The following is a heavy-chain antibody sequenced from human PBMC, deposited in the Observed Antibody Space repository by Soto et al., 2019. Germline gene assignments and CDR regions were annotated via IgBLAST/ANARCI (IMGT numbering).Heavy chain of an antibody. Sequence: VASVKVSCKASGYTFTGYYMHWVRQAPGQGLEWMGWINPNSGGTNYAQKFQGRVTMTRGTSMSTAYMELSRLRSDDTAVYYCARVNVVVVAATREYYFDYWGQGTLVTVSS. CDR3: ARVNVVVVAATREYYFDY. CDR2: INPNSGGT. D-gene: IGHD2-15*01. CDR1: GYTFTGYY. J-gene: IGHJ4*02. V-gene: IGHV1-2*02.